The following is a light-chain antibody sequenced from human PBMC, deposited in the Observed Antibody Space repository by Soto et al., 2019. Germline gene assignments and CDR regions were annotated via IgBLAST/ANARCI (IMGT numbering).Light chain of an antibody. Sequence: EIVLTQSPATLSLSPGERATLSCRASQSVSSYLAWYQQKPGQAPRLLIYDASNRATGIPARFSGSGSGTDFTLTISSLEPEDFAVYYCQQRSNWPPLTFGDRTKVEIK. CDR3: QQRSNWPPLT. V-gene: IGKV3-11*01. CDR1: QSVSSY. CDR2: DAS. J-gene: IGKJ4*01.